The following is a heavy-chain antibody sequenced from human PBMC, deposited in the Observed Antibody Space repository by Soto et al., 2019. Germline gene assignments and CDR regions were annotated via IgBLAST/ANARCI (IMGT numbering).Heavy chain of an antibody. V-gene: IGHV6-1*01. J-gene: IGHJ4*02. D-gene: IGHD6-25*01. Sequence: SQTLSLTCAISGDSVSSNSAAWNWIRQSPSRGLEWLGRTYYRSKWYNDYAVSVKSRITINPDTSKNQFSLKLTSVTAADTAVYYCARHHPLSAAGTFDYWGLGTLVTVSS. CDR2: TYYRSKWYN. CDR1: GDSVSSNSAA. CDR3: ARHHPLSAAGTFDY.